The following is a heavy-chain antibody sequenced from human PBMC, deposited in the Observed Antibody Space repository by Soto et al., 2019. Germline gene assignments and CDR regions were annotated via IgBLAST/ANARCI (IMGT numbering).Heavy chain of an antibody. Sequence: EVQLVESGGGLIQPGGSLRLSCAASGFTVMNWIRQTPGKGLEWVAFIYNGESTHYADSVKGRFTISSDRSKNTLYLQMNSLRIEDTAVYYCARDGRGLGKLSLFEYWGQGTLVTVSS. D-gene: IGHD3-16*01. V-gene: IGHV3-53*01. CDR3: ARDGRGLGKLSLFEY. CDR1: GFTV. J-gene: IGHJ4*02. CDR2: IYNGEST.